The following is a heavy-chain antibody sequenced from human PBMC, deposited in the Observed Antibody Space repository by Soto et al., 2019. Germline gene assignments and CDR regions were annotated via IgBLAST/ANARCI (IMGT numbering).Heavy chain of an antibody. CDR3: AHRGDMNGNWDHGYLDH. J-gene: IGHJ4*01. CDR1: GFSLTTRPVG. D-gene: IGHD2-8*01. V-gene: IGHV2-5*02. Sequence: QITLRESGPTRVKPTQTLMLTCTFSGFSLTTRPVGVAWIRQPPGKALEWLAVIYWDDDTRYNPSLKSRLTIAKDTSKNQVVLTMAYMDPVDTATYFCAHRGDMNGNWDHGYLDHWGHGTLVTVSS. CDR2: IYWDDDT.